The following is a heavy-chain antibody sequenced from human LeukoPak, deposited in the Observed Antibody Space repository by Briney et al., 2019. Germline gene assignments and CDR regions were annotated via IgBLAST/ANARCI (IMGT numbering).Heavy chain of an antibody. CDR2: IRYDGSNK. V-gene: IGHV3-30*02. J-gene: IGHJ4*02. Sequence: GGSLRLSCAASGFTFSSYGMHWVRQAPGKGLEWVAFIRYDGSNKYYADSVKGRFTISRDNSKNTLYLQMNSLRAEDTAVYYCAGLGSGGSGGPHFDYWGQGTLVTVSS. D-gene: IGHD3-10*01. CDR3: AGLGSGGSGGPHFDY. CDR1: GFTFSSYG.